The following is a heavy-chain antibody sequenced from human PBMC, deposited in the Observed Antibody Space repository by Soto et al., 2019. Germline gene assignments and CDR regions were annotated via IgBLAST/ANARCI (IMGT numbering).Heavy chain of an antibody. J-gene: IGHJ6*02. CDR2: IHPGDTNT. Sequence: GESLKISCQASGYSFTSYWVAWVRQMPGKGLEWLGIIHPGDTNTMYNPSFQGHVTISADKASATAYLQWSSLKASDTAMYYCARRGGATFRPYYFVMDVWGQGTTVTVSS. V-gene: IGHV5-51*01. CDR1: GYSFTSYW. D-gene: IGHD3-10*01. CDR3: ARRGGATFRPYYFVMDV.